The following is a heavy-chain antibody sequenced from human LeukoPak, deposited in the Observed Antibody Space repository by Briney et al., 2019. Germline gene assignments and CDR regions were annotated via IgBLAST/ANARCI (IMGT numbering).Heavy chain of an antibody. D-gene: IGHD3-10*01. V-gene: IGHV3-74*01. J-gene: IGHJ4*02. Sequence: GGSLRLSCAVSGFTFSSYWMHWVRQAPGKGLVWVSRINSDGSSTIYAHSVQGRFTISRDNAKNTLYLQMNSLRAEDTAVYFCTRGTGSYYSLGYWGQGTLVTVSS. CDR1: GFTFSSYW. CDR3: TRGTGSYYSLGY. CDR2: INSDGSST.